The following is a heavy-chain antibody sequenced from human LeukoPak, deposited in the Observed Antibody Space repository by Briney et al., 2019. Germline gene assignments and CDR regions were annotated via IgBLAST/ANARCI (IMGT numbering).Heavy chain of an antibody. CDR1: GYTFTGYY. CDR3: AIGRKPRYYGSGSSLLHFDY. J-gene: IGHJ4*02. Sequence: ASVKVSCKASGYTFTGYYMHWVRQAPGQGLEWMGWINPNSGGTNYAQKFQGRVTMTRDTSISTAYMELSRLRSDDTAVYYCAIGRKPRYYGSGSSLLHFDYWGQGTLVTVSS. D-gene: IGHD3-10*01. CDR2: INPNSGGT. V-gene: IGHV1-2*02.